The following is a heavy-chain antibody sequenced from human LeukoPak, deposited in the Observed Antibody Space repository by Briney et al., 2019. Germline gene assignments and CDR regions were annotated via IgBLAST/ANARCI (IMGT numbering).Heavy chain of an antibody. CDR3: ARERTYYFDY. V-gene: IGHV4-30-4*01. Sequence: SETLSLTCTVSGGSISSGDYYWSWIRQPPGQGLEWIGYIYYRGSTYYNPSLKSRVIISVDTSKNQSSLKLSSMTAADTAVYYCARERTYYFDYWGRGTQVTVSS. J-gene: IGHJ4*02. CDR1: GGSISSGDYY. CDR2: IYYRGST.